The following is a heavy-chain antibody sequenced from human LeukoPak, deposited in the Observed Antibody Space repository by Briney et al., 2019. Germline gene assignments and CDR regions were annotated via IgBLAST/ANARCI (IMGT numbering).Heavy chain of an antibody. Sequence: GGSLRLSCAASGFTFSSYAMNWVRQAPGKGLEWVSSISSSSSYIYYADSVKGRFTISRDNAKNSLYLQMNSLRAEDTAVYYCARVGIPRSPEPYYFDYWGQGTLVTASS. V-gene: IGHV3-21*01. D-gene: IGHD1-14*01. CDR3: ARVGIPRSPEPYYFDY. J-gene: IGHJ4*02. CDR1: GFTFSSYA. CDR2: ISSSSSYI.